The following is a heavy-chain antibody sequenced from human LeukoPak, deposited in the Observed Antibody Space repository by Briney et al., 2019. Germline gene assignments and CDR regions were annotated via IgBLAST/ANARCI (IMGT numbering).Heavy chain of an antibody. CDR3: GRSANTRASFDY. V-gene: IGHV4-59*01. J-gene: IGHJ4*02. CDR1: GGSISSYY. CDR2: IYSSGST. Sequence: SETLSLTCTVSGGSISSYYWSWIRQPPGKGLEWIGYIYSSGSTNYSPSLKSRVTISVDTSKNHFSLKLNSVTAADTAVYFCGRSANTRASFDYWGQGTLVTVSS.